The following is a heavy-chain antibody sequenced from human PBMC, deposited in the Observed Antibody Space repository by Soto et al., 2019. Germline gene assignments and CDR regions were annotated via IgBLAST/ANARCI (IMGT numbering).Heavy chain of an antibody. CDR2: ISAYNGNT. V-gene: IGHV1-18*04. J-gene: IGHJ3*02. Sequence: ASVKVSCKASGYTFTSYGISWVRQAPGQGLEWMGWISAYNGNTNYAQKLQGRVTMTTDTSTSTAYMELRSLRSDDTAVYYCARGPTNYYDSSGYGLAFDIWCQGTMVTVSS. CDR3: ARGPTNYYDSSGYGLAFDI. CDR1: GYTFTSYG. D-gene: IGHD3-22*01.